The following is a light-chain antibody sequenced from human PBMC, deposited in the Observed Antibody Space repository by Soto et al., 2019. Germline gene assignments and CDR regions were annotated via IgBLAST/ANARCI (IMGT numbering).Light chain of an antibody. Sequence: EIVLTQSPATLSLSPGDRATLSCRASQSVSNDYVAWVQQKPGQAPRLLIYGASSRATGIPDRFSGSGSGTDFTLTISRLEPEDFAVYSCQQYGTSPRTFGQGTKV. V-gene: IGKV3-20*01. CDR2: GAS. CDR1: QSVSNDY. J-gene: IGKJ1*01. CDR3: QQYGTSPRT.